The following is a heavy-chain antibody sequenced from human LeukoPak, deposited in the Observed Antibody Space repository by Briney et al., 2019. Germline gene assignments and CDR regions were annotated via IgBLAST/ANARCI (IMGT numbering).Heavy chain of an antibody. D-gene: IGHD2-2*01. CDR2: IWNDGNNK. J-gene: IGHJ4*02. CDR1: GFTFSNYG. V-gene: IGHV3-33*01. CDR3: GRHIWKGSCRSTSCSSLDY. Sequence: PGGSLRLSCAASGFTFSNYGMEWVRQAPGKGLEWVALIWNDGNNKHYADSVKGRFSISRDNSKNTLYLQMNSLRAEDTAVYHCGRHIWKGSCRSTSCSSLDYWGQGTLVTVSS.